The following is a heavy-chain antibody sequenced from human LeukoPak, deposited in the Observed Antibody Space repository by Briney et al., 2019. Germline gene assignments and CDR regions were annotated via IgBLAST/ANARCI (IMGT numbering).Heavy chain of an antibody. CDR2: IFTSGST. CDR1: GGSLSSGSYY. J-gene: IGHJ4*02. CDR3: ARCMTTVTTAIFDY. V-gene: IGHV4-61*02. D-gene: IGHD4-17*01. Sequence: TLSLTRTLSGGSLSSGSYYWSWIRQPAREGLGWVGRIFTSGSTIYNPSLKSRVTLSVDPSKNQFSLKLSSVTAADKAVYYCARCMTTVTTAIFDYGGQGSLVTVSS.